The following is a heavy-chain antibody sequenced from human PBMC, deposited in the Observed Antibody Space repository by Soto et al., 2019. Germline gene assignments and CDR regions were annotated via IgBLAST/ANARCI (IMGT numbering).Heavy chain of an antibody. V-gene: IGHV3-53*04. J-gene: IGHJ4*02. CDR3: ARESWDRPNGVCYDY. Sequence: GGSLRLSCAASGFTVSSNYMSWVRQAPGKGLEWVSVIYSGGSTYYADSVKGRFTISRHNSKNTLYLQMNSLRAEDTAVYYCARESWDRPNGVCYDYWGQGTLVTVSS. CDR1: GFTVSSNY. CDR2: IYSGGST. D-gene: IGHD2-8*01.